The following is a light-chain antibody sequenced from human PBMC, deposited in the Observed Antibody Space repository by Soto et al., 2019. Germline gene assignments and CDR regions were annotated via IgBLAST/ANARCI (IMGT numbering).Light chain of an antibody. Sequence: QSALTQPRSASGSPGQSITISCTGTSSDVGGYNYVSWYQQHSAKAPKLIIFDVSKRPSGVPNRFSGSKSGNTASLTISGLRAEDEADYYCCSYVGRNTYVFGTGTKGTVL. CDR2: DVS. J-gene: IGLJ1*01. CDR1: SSDVGGYNY. V-gene: IGLV2-11*01. CDR3: CSYVGRNTYV.